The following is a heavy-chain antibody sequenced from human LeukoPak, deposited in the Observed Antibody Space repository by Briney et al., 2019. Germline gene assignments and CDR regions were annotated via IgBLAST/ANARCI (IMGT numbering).Heavy chain of an antibody. D-gene: IGHD2-2*01. J-gene: IGHJ4*02. CDR1: GFTFSSNW. CDR2: IKQDGSEI. CDR3: AKDILGGVVVPAAYNFDY. Sequence: GGSLRLSCAASGFTFSSNWMSWVRQAPGKGLEWVANIKQDGSEIYYADSVKGRFTISRDNSKNTLYLQMNSLRAEDTAVYYCAKDILGGVVVPAAYNFDYWGQGTLVTVSS. V-gene: IGHV3-7*01.